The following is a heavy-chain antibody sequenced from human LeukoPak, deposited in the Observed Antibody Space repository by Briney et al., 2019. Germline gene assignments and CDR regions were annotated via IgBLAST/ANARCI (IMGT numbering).Heavy chain of an antibody. CDR1: GGTFSSYA. CDR2: ISAYNGDT. CDR3: ARDPTNTSGRYVYFDY. V-gene: IGHV1-18*01. Sequence: ASVKVSCKASGGTFSSYAISWVRQAPGQGLEWMGWISAYNGDTHYAQQFQGRVTMTTDTSTATAYMELRSLRSDDTAVYYCARDPTNTSGRYVYFDYWGQGTLVTVSS. J-gene: IGHJ4*02. D-gene: IGHD6-19*01.